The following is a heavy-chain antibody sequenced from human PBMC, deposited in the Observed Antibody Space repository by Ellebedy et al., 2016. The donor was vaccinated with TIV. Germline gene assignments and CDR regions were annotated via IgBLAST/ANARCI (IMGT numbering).Heavy chain of an antibody. CDR2: ISDSGGRT. V-gene: IGHV3-23*01. CDR1: GFTFSSYV. D-gene: IGHD5-24*01. J-gene: IGHJ4*02. CDR3: ARDQEMATIWSATWGDY. Sequence: GGSLRLSCAASGFTFSSYVMTWVRQAPGKGLEWVSSISDSGGRTYYAAPVKGRFTISRDNSRNTLYLQMNSLRAEDTAVYYCARDQEMATIWSATWGDYWGQGTLVTVSS.